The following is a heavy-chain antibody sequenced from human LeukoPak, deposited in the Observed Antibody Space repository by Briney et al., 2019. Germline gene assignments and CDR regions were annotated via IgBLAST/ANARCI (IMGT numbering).Heavy chain of an antibody. V-gene: IGHV4-39*01. CDR3: ARHPSFSYSSSWYNWFDP. D-gene: IGHD6-13*01. CDR2: IFYSGNS. J-gene: IGHJ5*02. Sequence: SETLSLTRTVSGGSISSYYWSWIRQPPGKGLEWIGSIFYSGNSYYNPSLKSRVTISVDTSKNHFSLKLTSVTAADTAVYYCARHPSFSYSSSWYNWFDPWGQGTLVTVSS. CDR1: GGSISSYY.